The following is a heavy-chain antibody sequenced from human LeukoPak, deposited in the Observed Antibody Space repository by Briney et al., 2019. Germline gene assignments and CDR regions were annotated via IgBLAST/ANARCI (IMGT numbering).Heavy chain of an antibody. CDR2: ISRSSSTI. CDR1: GFTFSTYT. J-gene: IGHJ4*02. CDR3: ARDTVFDY. V-gene: IGHV3-48*01. Sequence: PGGSLRLSCAASGFTFSTYTMNWVRQAPGKGLEWVSYISRSSSTIYYADSVKGRFTISRDNAKNSLYLQMNSLRAEDTAVYYCARDTVFDYWGQGTLVTVSS.